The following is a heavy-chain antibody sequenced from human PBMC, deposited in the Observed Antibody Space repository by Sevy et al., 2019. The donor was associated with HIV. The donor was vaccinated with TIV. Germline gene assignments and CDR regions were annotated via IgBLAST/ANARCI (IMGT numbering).Heavy chain of an antibody. CDR2: IRYDGSNK. V-gene: IGHV3-30*02. CDR3: ANGDYYFDY. Sequence: GGSLRLSCAASGFTFSSYGMHWVRQAPGKGLEWVAFIRYDGSNKYYTDSVKGRFTISRDNSKNTLYLHMNSLRAEDTAVYYCANGDYYFDYWGQGTLVTVSS. J-gene: IGHJ4*02. D-gene: IGHD2-21*02. CDR1: GFTFSSYG.